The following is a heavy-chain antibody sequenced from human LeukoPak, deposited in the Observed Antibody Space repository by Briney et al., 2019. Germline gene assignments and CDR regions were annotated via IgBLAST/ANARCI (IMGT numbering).Heavy chain of an antibody. D-gene: IGHD5-12*01. V-gene: IGHV4-31*03. Sequence: SETLSLTCTVFGGSISTEGYYWSWVRQHPEKGLEWIGYTYSHGNKFYNPSLESRVSISVATSENQFSLRLTSVTAADTAVYYCARNRVYGGYIRAFDSWGQGTLVTVSS. CDR3: ARNRVYGGYIRAFDS. CDR1: GGSISTEGYY. J-gene: IGHJ4*02. CDR2: TYSHGNK.